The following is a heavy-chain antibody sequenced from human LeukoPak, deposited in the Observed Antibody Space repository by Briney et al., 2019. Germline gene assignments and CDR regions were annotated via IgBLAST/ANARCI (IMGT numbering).Heavy chain of an antibody. D-gene: IGHD3-22*01. J-gene: IGHJ4*02. CDR2: IYTSGST. CDR1: GGSISSGSYY. CDR3: ARVDHGYYLYYFDY. V-gene: IGHV4-61*02. Sequence: SETLSLTCTVSGGSISSGSYYWSWIRQPAGEGLEWIGRIYTSGSTNYNPSLKSRVTISVYTSKNQFSLKLSSVPAADKAVYYCARVDHGYYLYYFDYWGQGTLVTVSS.